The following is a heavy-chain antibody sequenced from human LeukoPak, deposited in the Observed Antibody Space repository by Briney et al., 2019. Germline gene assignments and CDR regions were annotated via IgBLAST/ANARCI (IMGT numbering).Heavy chain of an antibody. D-gene: IGHD1-14*01. CDR1: GDSVSDNSAA. J-gene: IGHJ4*02. CDR3: ARGSPDTFDY. Sequence: SQTLSLTCAISGDSVSDNSAAWNWIRQSPSRGLEWLGRTYYRSKWYNEYAVSVRSRITINADTSMNQFSLQLNSVTPEDTAAYYCARGSPDTFDYWGQGTLVTVSS. V-gene: IGHV6-1*01. CDR2: TYYRSKWYN.